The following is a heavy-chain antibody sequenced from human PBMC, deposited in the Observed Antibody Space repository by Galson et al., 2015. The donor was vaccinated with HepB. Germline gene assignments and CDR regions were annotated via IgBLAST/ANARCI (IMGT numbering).Heavy chain of an antibody. CDR2: IYYSGST. V-gene: IGHV4-59*01. D-gene: IGHD3-10*01. J-gene: IGHJ5*02. CDR3: ARGYYYGSDP. CDR1: GGSISSYY. Sequence: QVQLQESGPGLVKPSETLSLTCTVSGGSISSYYWSWIRQPPGKGLEWIGYIYYSGSTNYNPTLKSRVTISVDTSKNQFSLKLSSVTAADTAVYYCARGYYYGSDPWGQGTLVTVSS.